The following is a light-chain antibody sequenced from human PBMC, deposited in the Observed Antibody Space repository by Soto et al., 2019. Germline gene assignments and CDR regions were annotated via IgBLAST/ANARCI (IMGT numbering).Light chain of an antibody. CDR2: KAS. V-gene: IGKV1-5*03. CDR3: QQYNSYSGWT. Sequence: DIQMTQSPSTLSASVGDRVTITCRASQSIRSWLAWYQQKPGKAPKLLIYKASSLESGVPSRFSGSGSGTEFTLTISSLQPDDFATYYCQQYNSYSGWTFGQGTKVDIK. CDR1: QSIRSW. J-gene: IGKJ1*01.